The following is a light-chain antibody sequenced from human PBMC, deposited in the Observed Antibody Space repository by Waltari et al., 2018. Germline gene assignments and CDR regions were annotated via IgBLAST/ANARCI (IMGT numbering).Light chain of an antibody. Sequence: DIVMTQSPDSLAVSLGERATINCKASQSVLYTTNNKNYLAWYQHKPGQPPKLLIYWASTRDSGGPDRFSGSGSGTDVTLTISSLQAEDGAVYYCQQYCSTPRTFGRGTKVEIK. CDR3: QQYCSTPRT. V-gene: IGKV4-1*01. CDR1: QSVLYTTNNKNY. J-gene: IGKJ1*01. CDR2: WAS.